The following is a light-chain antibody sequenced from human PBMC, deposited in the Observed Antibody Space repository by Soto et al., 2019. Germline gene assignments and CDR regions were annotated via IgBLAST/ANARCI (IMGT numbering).Light chain of an antibody. CDR1: QSVPKNY. CDR2: DAC. V-gene: IGKV3-20*01. CDR3: HQYASAPQT. J-gene: IGKJ1*01. Sequence: EIVLTQSPGTLSLSPGDRATLSCRASQSVPKNYLAWYQQEPGQAPRLLIYDACSRPTGIPDRFSGSGSGTDFTLTISRLEPEDFAVYYCHQYASAPQTFGQGTKVEI.